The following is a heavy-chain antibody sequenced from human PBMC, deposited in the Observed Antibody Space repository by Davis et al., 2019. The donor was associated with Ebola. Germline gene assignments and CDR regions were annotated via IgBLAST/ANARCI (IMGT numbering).Heavy chain of an antibody. CDR2: IYPGDSDT. J-gene: IGHJ3*02. Sequence: GESLKISCKGSGYSFTSYWIGWVRQMPGKGLEWMGIIYPGDSDTRYSPSFQGQVTISADKSISTAYLQWSSLKASDTAMYYCARQGITMIVVVDDAFDIWGQGTMVTVSS. V-gene: IGHV5-51*01. D-gene: IGHD3-22*01. CDR1: GYSFTSYW. CDR3: ARQGITMIVVVDDAFDI.